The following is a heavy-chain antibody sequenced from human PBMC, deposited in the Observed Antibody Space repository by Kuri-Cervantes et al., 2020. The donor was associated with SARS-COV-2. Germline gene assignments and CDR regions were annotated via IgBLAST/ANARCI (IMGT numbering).Heavy chain of an antibody. V-gene: IGHV4-38-2*01. CDR2: IYYSGST. Sequence: SETLSLTCAVSGYSISSSYYWGWIRQPPGKGLEWIGSIYYSGSTYYNPSLKSRVTISVDTSKNQFSLKLSSVTAADTAVYYCARGGVVPVSFDYWGQGTLVTVSS. CDR1: GYSISSSYY. D-gene: IGHD2-21*01. CDR3: ARGGVVPVSFDY. J-gene: IGHJ4*02.